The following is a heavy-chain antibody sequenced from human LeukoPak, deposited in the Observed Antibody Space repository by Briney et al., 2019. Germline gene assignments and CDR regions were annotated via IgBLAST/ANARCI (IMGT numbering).Heavy chain of an antibody. CDR1: GFTFSSYA. J-gene: IGHJ6*03. Sequence: LGGSLRLSCAASGFTFSSYAMSWVRQAPGKGLEWVSAISGSGGSTYYADSVKGRFTISRDNSKNTLYLQMNSLRAEDTAVYYCAKARITMVRGVRYYYYYMDVWGKGTTVTISS. CDR2: ISGSGGST. CDR3: AKARITMVRGVRYYYYYMDV. D-gene: IGHD3-10*01. V-gene: IGHV3-23*01.